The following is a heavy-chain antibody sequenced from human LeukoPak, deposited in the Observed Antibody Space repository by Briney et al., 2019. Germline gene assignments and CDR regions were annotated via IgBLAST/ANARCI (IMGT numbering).Heavy chain of an antibody. V-gene: IGHV3-21*01. CDR1: GFTFSSYS. CDR2: ISSSSSYI. CDR3: ASHPPTADY. Sequence: PGGSLRLSCAASGFTFSSYSMNWVRQAPGKGLEWVSYISSSSSYIYYADSVKGRFTISRDNSKNTLYLQMNSLRAEDTAVYYCASHPPTADYWGQGTLVTVSS. J-gene: IGHJ4*02.